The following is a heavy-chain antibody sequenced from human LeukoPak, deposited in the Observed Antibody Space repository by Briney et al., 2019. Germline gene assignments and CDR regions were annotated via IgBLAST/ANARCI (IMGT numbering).Heavy chain of an antibody. V-gene: IGHV4-34*01. CDR1: GGSFSGYY. D-gene: IGHD6-19*01. Sequence: SETPSLTCAVYGGSFSGYYWSWIRQPPGKGLEWIGEINHSGSTNYNPSLKGRVTISVDTSKNQFSLKLSSVTAADTAVYYCAGKAVAGPFDYWGQGTLVTVSS. J-gene: IGHJ4*02. CDR3: AGKAVAGPFDY. CDR2: INHSGST.